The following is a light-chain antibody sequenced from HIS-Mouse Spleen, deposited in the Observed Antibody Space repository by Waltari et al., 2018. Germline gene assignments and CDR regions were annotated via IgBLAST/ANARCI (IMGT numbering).Light chain of an antibody. CDR1: SSDVGGYNY. V-gene: IGLV2-14*03. Sequence: SVSGSPGQSITISCTGTSSDVGGYNYVSWYQQHPGKAPKLMIYDVSNRPSGVSNRFSGSKSGNTASLTISGLQAEDEADYYCSSYTSSSTLVFGGGTKLTVL. CDR2: DVS. CDR3: SSYTSSSTLV. J-gene: IGLJ2*01.